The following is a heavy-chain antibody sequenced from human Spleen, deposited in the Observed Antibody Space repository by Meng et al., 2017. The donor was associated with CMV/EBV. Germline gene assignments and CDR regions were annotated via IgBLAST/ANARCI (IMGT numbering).Heavy chain of an antibody. Sequence: SGFSLRTSNSSWGWIRQPPGKGLEYLGTIFSSGNPTYHASLQGRVAISIDTSKDQLSLKVTSVTVADTAVYYCVRSGYYDFWNNLFDLWGQGILVTVSS. CDR2: IFSSGNP. V-gene: IGHV4-39*07. CDR3: VRSGYYDFWNNLFDL. CDR1: GFSLRTSNSS. J-gene: IGHJ4*02. D-gene: IGHD3-3*01.